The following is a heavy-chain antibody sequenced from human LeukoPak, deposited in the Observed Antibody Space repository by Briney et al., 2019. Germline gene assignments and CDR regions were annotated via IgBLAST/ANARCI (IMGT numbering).Heavy chain of an antibody. CDR2: IKYDGGEK. J-gene: IGHJ3*01. Sequence: PPGGSLRLSCVASGFTFRSYWMSWVRQAPGKGLEWVANIKYDGGEKHYVDSAKGRFTIFRDNTKNSLYLQMTSLGAEDTAVYYCASGWWGGTNAFDFWGQGTMVTVSS. D-gene: IGHD1-1*01. CDR3: ASGWWGGTNAFDF. CDR1: GFTFRSYW. V-gene: IGHV3-7*01.